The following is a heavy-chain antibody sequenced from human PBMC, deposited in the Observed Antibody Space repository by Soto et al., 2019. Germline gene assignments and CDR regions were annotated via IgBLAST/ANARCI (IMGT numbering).Heavy chain of an antibody. J-gene: IGHJ4*02. V-gene: IGHV4-59*01. CDR3: AREIAAAGTGGYFDY. D-gene: IGHD6-13*01. CDR1: GGSISSYY. Sequence: PSETLSLTCTVSGGSISSYYWSWIRQPPGKGLEWIGYIYYSGSTNYNPSLKSRVTISVDTSKNQFSLKLSSVTAADTAVYYCAREIAAAGTGGYFDYWGQGTLVTVSS. CDR2: IYYSGST.